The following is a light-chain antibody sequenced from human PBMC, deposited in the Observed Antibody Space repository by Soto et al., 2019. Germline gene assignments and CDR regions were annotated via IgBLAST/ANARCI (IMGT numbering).Light chain of an antibody. CDR3: QQYTDSRT. V-gene: IGKV3-20*01. CDR1: QSISSSY. CDR2: GVS. J-gene: IGKJ1*01. Sequence: EIVLTQPPGTLSLSPGERATLSCRASQSISSSYLAWYQQKPGQAPRLLVYGVSSRASDVPDRFSGSGSGTDFTLTISSLEPEDSAVYYCQQYTDSRTFGQGTKVDIK.